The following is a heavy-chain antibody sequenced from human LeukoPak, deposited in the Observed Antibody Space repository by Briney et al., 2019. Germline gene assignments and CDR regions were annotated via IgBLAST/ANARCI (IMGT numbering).Heavy chain of an antibody. CDR2: INPNSGGS. CDR3: ARALLWFGEPSHIDY. CDR1: GYTFPANY. J-gene: IGHJ4*02. D-gene: IGHD3-10*01. V-gene: IGHV1-2*02. Sequence: ASVKVSCKASGYTFPANYMHWVRQAPGQGLEWMGWINPNSGGSNCAQKFQGRVTMTRETSISTAYMELSRLSSDDTAVYYCARALLWFGEPSHIDYWGQGTLVTASS.